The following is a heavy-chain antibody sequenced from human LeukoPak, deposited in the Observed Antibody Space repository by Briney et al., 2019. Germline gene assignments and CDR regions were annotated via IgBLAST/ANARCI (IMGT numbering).Heavy chain of an antibody. CDR1: GFTFSSYS. V-gene: IGHV3-21*01. J-gene: IGHJ4*02. CDR2: ISTGSSFI. CDR3: ARTDYYDKSIDY. Sequence: PGGSLRLSCAASGFTFSSYSMNWVRQAPGKGLEWVSSISTGSSFIYYADSVKGRFTISRDIGKNSLYLQMNSLRAEDTAVYYCARTDYYDKSIDYWGQGTLVTVSS. D-gene: IGHD3-22*01.